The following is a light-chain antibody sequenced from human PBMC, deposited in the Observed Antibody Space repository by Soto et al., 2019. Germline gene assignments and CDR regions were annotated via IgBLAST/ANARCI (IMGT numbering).Light chain of an antibody. CDR2: AAS. Sequence: DIQMTQSPSSLSASVGDRVTITCRASQGISNYLAWYQQKPGKVPKLLIYAASTLQSGVPSRFSGSGSRTDFTLTISSLQPEDGATDYCQKYNRAPRTFGQGTKVEIK. V-gene: IGKV1-27*01. CDR3: QKYNRAPRT. J-gene: IGKJ1*01. CDR1: QGISNY.